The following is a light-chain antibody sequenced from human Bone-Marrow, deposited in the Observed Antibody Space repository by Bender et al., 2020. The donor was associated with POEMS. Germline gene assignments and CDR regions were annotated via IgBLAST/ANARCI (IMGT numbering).Light chain of an antibody. V-gene: IGLV1-40*01. CDR1: SSNTGSGYD. Sequence: QSVLTQPPSVSGAPGQRVTISCTGSSSNTGSGYDINWYQHLPGTAPKLLMYRNNQRPSGVPARFSGSKSGTSASLAITGLQAEDEGDYYCQSYDNSLGGWVFGGGTKLTVL. CDR2: RNN. CDR3: QSYDNSLGGWV. J-gene: IGLJ3*02.